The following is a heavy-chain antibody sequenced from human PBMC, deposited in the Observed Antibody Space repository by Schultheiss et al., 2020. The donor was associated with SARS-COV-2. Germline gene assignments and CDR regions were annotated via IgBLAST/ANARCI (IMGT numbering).Heavy chain of an antibody. CDR3: ATLKPRYCSSTSCPTP. D-gene: IGHD2-2*01. V-gene: IGHV3-15*05. CDR2: IKSKTDGGTT. J-gene: IGHJ5*02. CDR1: GLTVSDYY. Sequence: GESLKISCAASGLTVSDYYMTWIRQAPGKGLEWVGRIKSKTDGGTTDYAAPVKGRFTISRDNSKNTLYLQMNSLRAEDTALYYCATLKPRYCSSTSCPTPWGQGTLVTVSS.